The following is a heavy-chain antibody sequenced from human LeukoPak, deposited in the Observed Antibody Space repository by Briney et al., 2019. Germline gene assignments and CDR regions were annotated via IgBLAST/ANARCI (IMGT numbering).Heavy chain of an antibody. Sequence: SGTLSLTCAVSGGSISSGGYSWSWIRQPPGKGLEWIGYIYYSGSTNYNPSLKSRVTISVDTSKNQFSLKLSSVTAADTAVYYCARGSEYSSSEFDYWGQGTLVTVSS. CDR3: ARGSEYSSSEFDY. CDR1: GGSISSGGYS. D-gene: IGHD6-6*01. V-gene: IGHV4-61*08. CDR2: IYYSGST. J-gene: IGHJ4*02.